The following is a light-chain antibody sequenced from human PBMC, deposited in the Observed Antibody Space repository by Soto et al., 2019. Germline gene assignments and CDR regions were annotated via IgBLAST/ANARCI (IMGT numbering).Light chain of an antibody. V-gene: IGLV2-23*01. CDR2: EGS. J-gene: IGLJ2*01. CDR1: SKAVGTYTL. CDR3: CSYAGSSSVV. Sequence: QSVLTQPASVSGSPGQSITISCTGASKAVGTYTLVSWYQQYPGKAPKLIIYEGSKRPSGVSNRLSASKTGRTASLTISGLQPEDEADYYCCSYAGSSSVVFGGGTKLTVL.